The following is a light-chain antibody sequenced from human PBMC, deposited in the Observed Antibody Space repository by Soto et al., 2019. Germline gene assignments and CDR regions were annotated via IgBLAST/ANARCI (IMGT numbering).Light chain of an antibody. CDR2: GNT. Sequence: QSVLTQPPSVSGAPGQRVTIPCTGSRSNLGTGYGVHWYQQLPGTAPKLLIAGNTNRPSGVPDRFPASKSGTSASLTISGLQAEDEADYYCQSYDTSLSAVVFGGGTQLTVL. V-gene: IGLV1-40*01. J-gene: IGLJ2*01. CDR3: QSYDTSLSAVV. CDR1: RSNLGTGYG.